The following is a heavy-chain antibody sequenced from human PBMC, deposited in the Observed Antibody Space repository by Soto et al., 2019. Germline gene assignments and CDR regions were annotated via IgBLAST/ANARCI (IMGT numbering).Heavy chain of an antibody. CDR1: GFTFSSYS. Sequence: GGSLRLSCAASGFTFSSYSMNWVRQAPGKGLEWVSSISSSSSYIYYADSVKGRFTISRDNAKNSLYLQMNSLRAEDTAVYYCARQGSSYDFWSGPTDTNYMDVGGKGTTVTVSS. J-gene: IGHJ6*03. V-gene: IGHV3-21*01. CDR3: ARQGSSYDFWSGPTDTNYMDV. D-gene: IGHD3-3*01. CDR2: ISSSSSYI.